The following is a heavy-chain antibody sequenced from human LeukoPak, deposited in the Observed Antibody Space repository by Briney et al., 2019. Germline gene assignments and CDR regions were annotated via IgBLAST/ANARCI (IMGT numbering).Heavy chain of an antibody. CDR3: VRDRELTY. D-gene: IGHD3-10*01. CDR2: VYSSGNT. J-gene: IGHJ4*02. V-gene: IGHV4-4*08. CDR1: DGSISIYY. Sequence: SQTLSLTCTVSDGSISIYYWSWIRQPPGKGLEWIGYVYSSGNTNYSPSLKGRAIISADTSKNQFSLKLTSVTAADTAVYYCVRDRELTYWGQGILVTVSS.